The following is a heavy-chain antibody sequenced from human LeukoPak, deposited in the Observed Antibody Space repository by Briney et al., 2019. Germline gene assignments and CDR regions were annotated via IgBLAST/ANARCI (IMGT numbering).Heavy chain of an antibody. CDR1: GYDFTRHY. D-gene: IGHD2-2*03. CDR3: TREVLVYGLDV. V-gene: IGHV1-2*02. Sequence: GASVKVSCKASGYDFTRHYVHWVRQAPGQGLEWMGWIDPRSGGTIYTQKFQGRVTMTRDTAISTAYIELRRLKSDDTAVYYCTREVLVYGLDVWGNGTAVAVSA. CDR2: IDPRSGGT. J-gene: IGHJ6*04.